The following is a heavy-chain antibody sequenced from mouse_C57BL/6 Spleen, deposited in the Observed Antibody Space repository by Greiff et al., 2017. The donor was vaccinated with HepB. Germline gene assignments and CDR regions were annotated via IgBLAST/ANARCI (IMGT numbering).Heavy chain of an antibody. J-gene: IGHJ4*01. V-gene: IGHV1-47*01. CDR3: ARSDDYDLYARDY. CDR1: GYTFTTYP. Sequence: LQESGAELVKPGASVKMSCKASGYTFTTYPIEWMKQNHGKSLEWIGNFHPYNDDTKYNEKFKGKATLTVEKSSSTVYLELSRLTSDDSAVYYGARSDDYDLYARDYWGQGTAVTVSA. D-gene: IGHD2-4*01. CDR2: FHPYNDDT.